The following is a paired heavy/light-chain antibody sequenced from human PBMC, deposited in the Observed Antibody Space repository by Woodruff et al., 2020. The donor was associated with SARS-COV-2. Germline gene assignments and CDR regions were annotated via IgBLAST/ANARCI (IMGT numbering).Light chain of an antibody. Sequence: EIVLTQSPATLSLSPGERATLSCGASQSVSSSYLAWYQQKPGLAPRLLIYDASSRATGIPDRFSGSGSGTDFTLTISRLEPEDFAVYYCQQYGSSPRTFGQGTKVEIK. CDR3: QQYGSSPRT. CDR2: DAS. CDR1: QSVSSSY. J-gene: IGKJ1*01. V-gene: IGKV3D-20*01.
Heavy chain of an antibody. CDR2: ISYDGSNK. V-gene: IGHV3-30-3*01. Sequence: QVQLVESGGGVVQPGRSLRLSCAASGFTFSSYAMHWVRQAPGKGLEWVAVISYDGSNKYYADSVKGRFTISRDNSKNTLYLQMNSLRAEDTAVYYCARDYYDSSGYYFPGDYWGQGTLVTVSS. J-gene: IGHJ4*02. D-gene: IGHD3-22*01. CDR3: ARDYYDSSGYYFPGDY. CDR1: GFTFSSYA.